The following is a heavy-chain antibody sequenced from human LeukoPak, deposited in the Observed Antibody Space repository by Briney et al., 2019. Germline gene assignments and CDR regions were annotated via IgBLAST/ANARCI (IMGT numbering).Heavy chain of an antibody. CDR3: ARSYSSSWLVYY. V-gene: IGHV3-66*01. J-gene: IGHJ4*02. Sequence: HPGGSLRLSCAASGFTVSSNYMSWVRQAPGKGLEWVSVIYSGGSTYYADSVKGRFTISRDNSKNTLYLQMNSLRAEDTAVYYCARSYSSSWLVYYWGQGTLVTVSS. CDR2: IYSGGST. CDR1: GFTVSSNY. D-gene: IGHD6-13*01.